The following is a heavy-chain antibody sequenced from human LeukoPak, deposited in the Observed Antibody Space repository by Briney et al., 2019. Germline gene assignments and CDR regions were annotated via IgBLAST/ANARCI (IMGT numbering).Heavy chain of an antibody. J-gene: IGHJ4*02. CDR3: ARDPGIAVAGTRRGFDY. CDR2: IYHSGST. V-gene: IGHV4-4*02. D-gene: IGHD6-19*01. Sequence: PSGTLSLTCAVSGGSISSSNWWSWVRQPPGKGLEWIGEIYHSGSTNYNPSLKSRVTISVDKSKNQLSLKLSSVTAADTAVYYCARDPGIAVAGTRRGFDYWGQGTLVTVSS. CDR1: GGSISSSNW.